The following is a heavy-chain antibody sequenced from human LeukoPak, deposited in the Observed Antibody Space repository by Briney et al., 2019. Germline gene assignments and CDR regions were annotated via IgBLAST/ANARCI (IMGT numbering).Heavy chain of an antibody. Sequence: GGSLTLSCAASQFTFSSYGMHWVRQAPGKGLEWVAFIRYDGSNKYYADSVKGRFTISRDNSKNTLYLQMNSLRAEDTAVYYCAKVGPYYDSSGYYYESMYYFDYWGQGTLVTVSS. J-gene: IGHJ4*02. CDR1: QFTFSSYG. D-gene: IGHD3-22*01. CDR2: IRYDGSNK. CDR3: AKVGPYYDSSGYYYESMYYFDY. V-gene: IGHV3-30*02.